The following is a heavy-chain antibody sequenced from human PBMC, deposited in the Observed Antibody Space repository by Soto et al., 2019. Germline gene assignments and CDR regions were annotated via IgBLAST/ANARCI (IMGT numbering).Heavy chain of an antibody. CDR1: GGSIGSGGDY. CDR3: ARVAMIVGYFDY. Sequence: PSETLSLTCTVSGGSIGSGGDYWSWIRQHPGKGLEWIGYIYYSGSTYYNPSLKSRVTISVDTSKNQFSLKLSSVTAADTAVYYCARVAMIVGYFDYWGQGTLVTVSS. CDR2: IYYSGST. D-gene: IGHD3-22*01. V-gene: IGHV4-31*03. J-gene: IGHJ4*02.